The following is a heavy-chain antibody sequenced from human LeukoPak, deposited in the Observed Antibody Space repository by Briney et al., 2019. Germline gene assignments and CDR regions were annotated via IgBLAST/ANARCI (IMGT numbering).Heavy chain of an antibody. CDR1: GGTFSSYA. V-gene: IGHV1-69*05. Sequence: GASVKVSFKASGGTFSSYAISWVRQAPGQGLEWMGGIIPIFGTANYAQKFQGRVTITTDESTSTAYMELSSLRSEDTAVYYCARTDGYSYGYRGYWGQGTLVTVSS. CDR3: ARTDGYSYGYRGY. J-gene: IGHJ4*02. CDR2: IIPIFGTA. D-gene: IGHD5-18*01.